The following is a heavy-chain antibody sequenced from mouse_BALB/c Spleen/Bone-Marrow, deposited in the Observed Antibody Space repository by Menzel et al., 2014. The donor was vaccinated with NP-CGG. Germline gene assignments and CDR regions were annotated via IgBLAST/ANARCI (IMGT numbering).Heavy chain of an antibody. CDR1: GYSFTTCW. V-gene: IGHV1-61*01. D-gene: IGHD2-1*01. CDR2: IHPSDSET. J-gene: IGHJ3*01. CDR3: AREKVYYGISWFAY. Sequence: VQLQQSGTEVVRPGASVKLSCKASGYSFTTCWMNWVKQRPGQGLEWIGMIHPSDSETRLNQKFKDKATLTVDKSSSTAYMQLNSPTSEDSAVYYCAREKVYYGISWFAYWGQWTLVTVSA.